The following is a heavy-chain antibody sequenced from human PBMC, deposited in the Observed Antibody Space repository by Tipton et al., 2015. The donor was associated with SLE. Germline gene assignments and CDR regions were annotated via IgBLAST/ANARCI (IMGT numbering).Heavy chain of an antibody. CDR3: AKDLLGGSFDI. Sequence: PLRLSCVASGFTFDDYTMHWVRQAPGKGLEWVSLISWDGGSTYYADSVKGRFTISRDNSTNSLYLQMNSLRTEDTALYYCAKDLLGGSFDIWGQGTMVIVSS. V-gene: IGHV3-43*01. CDR2: ISWDGGST. D-gene: IGHD3-10*01. CDR1: GFTFDDYT. J-gene: IGHJ3*02.